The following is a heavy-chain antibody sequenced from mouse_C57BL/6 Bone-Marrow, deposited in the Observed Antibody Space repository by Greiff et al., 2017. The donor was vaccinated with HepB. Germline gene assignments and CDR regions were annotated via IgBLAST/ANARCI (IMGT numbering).Heavy chain of an antibody. CDR1: GFTFSSYA. J-gene: IGHJ1*03. CDR3: ARDSD. V-gene: IGHV5-4*01. CDR2: ISDGGSYT. Sequence: EVKLMESGGGLVKPGGSLKLSCAASGFTFSSYAMSWVRQTPEKRLEWVATISDGGSYTYYPDNVKGRFTISRDNAKNNLYLQMSHLKSEDTAMYYCARDSDWGTGTTVTVSS.